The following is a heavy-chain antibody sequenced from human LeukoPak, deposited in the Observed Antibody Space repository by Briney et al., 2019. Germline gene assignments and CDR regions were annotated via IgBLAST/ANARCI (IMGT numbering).Heavy chain of an antibody. J-gene: IGHJ4*02. D-gene: IGHD3-22*01. CDR3: AKGSLTSGYYGYFDY. CDR1: GFTFSSYA. V-gene: IGHV3-30-3*01. Sequence: GGSLRLSCAASGFTFSSYAMHWVRQAPGKGLEWVAVISYDGSNKYYADSVKGRFTISRDNSKNTLYLQMNSLRAEDTAVYYCAKGSLTSGYYGYFDYWGQGTLVTVSS. CDR2: ISYDGSNK.